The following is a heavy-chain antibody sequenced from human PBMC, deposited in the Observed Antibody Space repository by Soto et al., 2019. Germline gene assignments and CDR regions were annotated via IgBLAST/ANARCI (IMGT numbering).Heavy chain of an antibody. CDR3: ARSRWAAAGSNAFDI. CDR1: GYTFTGYY. CDR2: INPNSGDT. Sequence: ASVKVSCKASGYTFTGYYMHWVRQAPGQGLEWMGWINPNSGDTNYAQKFQGWVTMTRDTSISTAYMELSRLRSDDTAVYYCARSRWAAAGSNAFDIWGQGTMVTVSS. J-gene: IGHJ3*02. D-gene: IGHD6-13*01. V-gene: IGHV1-2*04.